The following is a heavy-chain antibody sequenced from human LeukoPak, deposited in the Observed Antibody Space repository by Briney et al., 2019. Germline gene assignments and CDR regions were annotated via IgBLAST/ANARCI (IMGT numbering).Heavy chain of an antibody. CDR1: GFTFSSYA. J-gene: IGHJ4*02. D-gene: IGHD5-18*01. Sequence: PGGSLRLSRAASGFTFSSYAMSWVRQAPGKGLEWVSAISGNGGSTYYADSVKGRFTISRDNSKNTLYLQMNSLRAEDTAVYYCATGGYPRLEVLGDPFDYWGQGTLVTVSS. CDR2: ISGNGGST. V-gene: IGHV3-23*01. CDR3: ATGGYPRLEVLGDPFDY.